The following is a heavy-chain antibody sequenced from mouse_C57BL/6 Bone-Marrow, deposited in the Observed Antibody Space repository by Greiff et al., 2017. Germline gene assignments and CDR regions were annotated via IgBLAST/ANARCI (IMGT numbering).Heavy chain of an antibody. J-gene: IGHJ4*01. CDR2: IDPDTGGT. V-gene: IGHV1-15*01. Sequence: QVQLQQSGAELVRPGASVTLSCKASGYTFTDYEMHWVKQTPVHGLAWIGAIDPDTGGTAYNQQFKGKATLTADTSSSTAYMQLRSLTSADSAVSYFTREATMVTTRAMDYWGQGTSVTVSS. CDR3: TREATMVTTRAMDY. CDR1: GYTFTDYE. D-gene: IGHD2-2*01.